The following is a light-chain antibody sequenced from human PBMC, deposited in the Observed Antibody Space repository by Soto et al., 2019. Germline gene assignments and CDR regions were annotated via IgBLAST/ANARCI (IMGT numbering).Light chain of an antibody. CDR2: DNS. CDR3: QSYDSSLSGYV. Sequence: QSVLTQPPSVSGAPGQRVTISCTGSSSNIGAGHDVHWYQQLPGTAPQLLIFDNSHRPSGVPDRFSGSKSGTSASLAITGLQAEDEADYYCQSYDSSLSGYVFGTGTKVTVL. CDR1: SSNIGAGHD. J-gene: IGLJ1*01. V-gene: IGLV1-40*01.